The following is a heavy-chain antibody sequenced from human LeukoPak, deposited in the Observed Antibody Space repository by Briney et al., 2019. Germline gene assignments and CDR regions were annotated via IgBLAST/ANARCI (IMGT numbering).Heavy chain of an antibody. Sequence: SETLSLTCTVSGGSISSHYWSWIRQPPGKGREWIGYIYYSGSTNYNPSLKSRVTISVDTSKNQFSLKLSSVTAADTAVYYCARVHTIFGVVDYWGQGTLVTVSS. CDR3: ARVHTIFGVVDY. J-gene: IGHJ4*02. CDR2: IYYSGST. D-gene: IGHD3-3*01. V-gene: IGHV4-59*11. CDR1: GGSISSHY.